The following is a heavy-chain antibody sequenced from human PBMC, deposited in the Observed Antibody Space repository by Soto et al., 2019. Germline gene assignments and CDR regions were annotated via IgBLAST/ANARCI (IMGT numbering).Heavy chain of an antibody. CDR1: GYTFTSYG. CDR2: ISAYNGNT. J-gene: IGHJ6*03. CDR3: ARDRGQLWLDYYYYYMDV. Sequence: ASVKVSCKASGYTFTSYGISWVRQAPGQGLEWMGWISAYNGNTNYAQKLQGRVTMTTDTSTSTAYMELRSLRSDDTAVYYCARDRGQLWLDYYYYYMDVWGKGTTVTVSS. D-gene: IGHD5-18*01. V-gene: IGHV1-18*01.